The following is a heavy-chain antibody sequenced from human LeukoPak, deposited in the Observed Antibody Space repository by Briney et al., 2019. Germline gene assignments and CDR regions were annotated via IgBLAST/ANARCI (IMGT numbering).Heavy chain of an antibody. CDR1: GGSISSYY. J-gene: IGHJ4*02. Sequence: SETLSLTRTVSGGSISSYYWSWIRQPPGKGLEWIGYIYYSGSTNYNPSLKSRVTISVDTSKNQFSLKLSSVTAADTAVYYCARHAYYYDSSGYHYPTYFDYWGQGTLVTVSS. CDR3: ARHAYYYDSSGYHYPTYFDY. V-gene: IGHV4-59*08. CDR2: IYYSGST. D-gene: IGHD3-22*01.